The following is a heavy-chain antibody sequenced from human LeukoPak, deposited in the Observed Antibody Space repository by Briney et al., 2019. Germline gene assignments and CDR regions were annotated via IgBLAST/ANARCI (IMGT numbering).Heavy chain of an antibody. Sequence: PGGSLRLSCVASEFTFSDYWMSWIRQPPGKGLEWIGYIYYSGSAYYNPSLKSRVAMSVDTSKNQFSLKLSSVSTADTAVYYCARAGGYSGYASNWGQGTLVTVSS. V-gene: IGHV4-59*01. J-gene: IGHJ4*02. CDR1: EFTFSDYW. D-gene: IGHD5-12*01. CDR2: IYYSGSA. CDR3: ARAGGYSGYASN.